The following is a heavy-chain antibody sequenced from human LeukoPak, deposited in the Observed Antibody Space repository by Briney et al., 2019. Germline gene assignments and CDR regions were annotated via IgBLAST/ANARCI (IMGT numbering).Heavy chain of an antibody. D-gene: IGHD6-19*01. V-gene: IGHV3-7*04. CDR2: IKPDGSEK. J-gene: IGHJ4*02. Sequence: GGSLRLSCAASGFTFSSYGMHWVRQAPGKGLEWVANIKPDGSEKFYVDSVKGRFTITRDNAENSLYLDMSSLRAEDTAVYYCARNAGWVSDYWGQGTLVTVSS. CDR3: ARNAGWVSDY. CDR1: GFTFSSYG.